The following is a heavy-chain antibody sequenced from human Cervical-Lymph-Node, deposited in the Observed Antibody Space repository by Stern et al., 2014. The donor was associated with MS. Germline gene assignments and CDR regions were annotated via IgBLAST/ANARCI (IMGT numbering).Heavy chain of an antibody. J-gene: IGHJ6*02. Sequence: QAQLVQSGAEVKKPGASVKASCKASGYTFTTYAIHWVRQAARQSLEWMGWINAANGNTRYSQKVQDRVTITRDTSTSTAYIELSSLRSEDTAVYYCARDPQYYDSTGYCMDVWGQGTTVTVSS. V-gene: IGHV1-3*01. CDR2: INAANGNT. CDR3: ARDPQYYDSTGYCMDV. CDR1: GYTFTTYA. D-gene: IGHD3-22*01.